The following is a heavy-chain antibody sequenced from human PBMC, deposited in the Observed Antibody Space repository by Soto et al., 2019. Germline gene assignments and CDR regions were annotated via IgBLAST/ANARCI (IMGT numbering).Heavy chain of an antibody. CDR2: INPSGGST. J-gene: IGHJ4*02. V-gene: IGHV1-46*01. CDR3: ARDDSPRGYSYGVIDY. CDR1: GYTFTSYG. Sequence: ASVKVSCKASGYTFTSYGMHWVRQAPGQGLEWMGIINPSGGSTSYAQKFQGRVTMTRDTSTSTVYMELSSLRSEDTAVYYCARDDSPRGYSYGVIDYWGQGTLVTVSS. D-gene: IGHD5-18*01.